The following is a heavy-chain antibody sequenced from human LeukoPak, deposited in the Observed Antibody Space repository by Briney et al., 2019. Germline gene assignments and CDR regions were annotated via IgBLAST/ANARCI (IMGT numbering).Heavy chain of an antibody. CDR1: GYTFTRHY. V-gene: IGHV1-2*02. J-gene: IGHJ4*02. Sequence: ASVKVSCKSSGYTFTRHYSHWVRQAPGQGLEWMGWINPNSGDANYAQNFQGRVSMTRDTSISTAYMELSRLRSDDTAVYYCARERVSAAGTEWGQGTLVTISS. CDR2: INPNSGDA. D-gene: IGHD6-13*01. CDR3: ARERVSAAGTE.